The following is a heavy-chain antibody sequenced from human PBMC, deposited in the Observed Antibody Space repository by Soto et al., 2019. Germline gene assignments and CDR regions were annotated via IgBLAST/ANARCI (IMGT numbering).Heavy chain of an antibody. J-gene: IGHJ5*02. D-gene: IGHD2-2*01. CDR1: GASISSTSYF. CDR3: ARGRCSSTSCNNWFDP. V-gene: IGHV4-39*07. CDR2: ISYGGIT. Sequence: PSETLSLTCAVSGASISSTSYFWGWIRQPPGKGLEWIGSISYGGITYHNPSLKSRVTISVDRSKNQFSLKLSSVTAADTAVYYCARGRCSSTSCNNWFDPWGQGTLVTVSS.